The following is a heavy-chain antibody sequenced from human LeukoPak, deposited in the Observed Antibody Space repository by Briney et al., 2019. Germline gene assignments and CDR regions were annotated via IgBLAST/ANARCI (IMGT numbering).Heavy chain of an antibody. V-gene: IGHV3-9*01. J-gene: IGHJ4*02. Sequence: GGSLRLSCAASGFTFDDYAMHWVRQAPGKGLEWVSGISWNGGSIGYADSVKGRFTISRDNAKNSLYLQMNSLRAEDTAVYYCARGSLFDYWGQGTLVTVSS. CDR2: ISWNGGSI. CDR1: GFTFDDYA. CDR3: ARGSLFDY.